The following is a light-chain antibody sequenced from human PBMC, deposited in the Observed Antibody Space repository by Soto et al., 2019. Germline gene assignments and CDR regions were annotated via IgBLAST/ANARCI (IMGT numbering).Light chain of an antibody. CDR2: EVS. J-gene: IGLJ2*01. CDR3: SSYAGSNNMV. CDR1: SSDVGGYNY. V-gene: IGLV2-8*01. Sequence: QPVLTQPPSASGSPGQSFTISCTGTSSDVGGYNYVSWYQQHPGKAPKLMSYEVSKRPSGVPDRFSGSKSGNTASLTVSGLQAEDEADYYCSSYAGSNNMVFVGGTKLTVL.